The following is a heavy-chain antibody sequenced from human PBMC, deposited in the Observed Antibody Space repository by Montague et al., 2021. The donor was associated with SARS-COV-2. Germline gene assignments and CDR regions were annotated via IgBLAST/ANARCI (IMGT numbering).Heavy chain of an antibody. V-gene: IGHV4-4*07. CDR3: ARTPVSGYHGGFDY. CDR1: GGSISSYH. CDR2: IFTSGTT. Sequence: TLSLTCTVSGGSISSYHWSWIRQPAGKGLEWIGRIFTSGTTNYSPSLKSRVTMSVDTSKNQFSLKLSSVTAADTAVYYCARTPVSGYHGGFDYWGQGTLVTVSS. J-gene: IGHJ4*02. D-gene: IGHD5-18*01.